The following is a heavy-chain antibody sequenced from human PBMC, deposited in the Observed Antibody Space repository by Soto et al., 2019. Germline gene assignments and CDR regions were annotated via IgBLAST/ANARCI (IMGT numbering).Heavy chain of an antibody. CDR1: GFTFSSYG. J-gene: IGHJ5*02. CDR3: AKDQGSGWMGGWFDP. V-gene: IGHV3-30*18. Sequence: GGSLRLSCAASGFTFSSYGVHWVRQAPGKGLEWVAVISYDGSNKYYADSVKGRFTISRDNSKNTLYLQMNSLRAEDTAVYYCAKDQGSGWMGGWFDPWGQGTLVTVSS. D-gene: IGHD6-19*01. CDR2: ISYDGSNK.